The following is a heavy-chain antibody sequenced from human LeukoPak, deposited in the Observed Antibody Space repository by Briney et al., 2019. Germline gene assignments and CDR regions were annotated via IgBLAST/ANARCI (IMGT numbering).Heavy chain of an antibody. V-gene: IGHV3-15*07. J-gene: IGHJ4*02. CDR1: GLTVTNAW. CDR2: IASKTDGGAT. Sequence: GGSLRLSCSASGLTVTNAWMNWVRQAPGEGLDWVGRIASKTDGGATDYAAPVKGRLTISRDDSKNTLNLQMNSLKAEDTAVYYCTTGIRGDWGQGTLVTVSS. CDR3: TTGIRGD. D-gene: IGHD3-10*01.